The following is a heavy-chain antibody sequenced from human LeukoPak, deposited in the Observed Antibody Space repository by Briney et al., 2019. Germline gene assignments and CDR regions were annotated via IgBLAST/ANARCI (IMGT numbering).Heavy chain of an antibody. CDR1: GFTFSTYW. Sequence: GGSLRLSCAASGFTFSTYWMNWVRQAPGKGLEWVANIKPDGSDKYYVDSVKGRFTISRDNAKNSLYLQMNSLRVEDTAVYYCARNAYDMWGQGTMVTVSS. J-gene: IGHJ3*02. V-gene: IGHV3-7*01. CDR3: ARNAYDM. CDR2: IKPDGSDK.